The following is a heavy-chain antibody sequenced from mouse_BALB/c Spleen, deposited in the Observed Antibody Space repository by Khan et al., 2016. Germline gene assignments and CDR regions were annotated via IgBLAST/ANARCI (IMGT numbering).Heavy chain of an antibody. J-gene: IGHJ4*01. CDR3: GWDYAMAY. Sequence: EVQLVETGGGLVQPTGSLKLSCAASGFTFNTNAMNWVRQAPGKGLEWVARIRSKSNNYATYYADSVKDRFTISRDDSQRMLYLQMNNLKTEDTARYYCGWDYAMAYWGQGTSVTVSS. CDR1: GFTFNTNA. D-gene: IGHD4-1*01. CDR2: IRSKSNNYAT. V-gene: IGHV10S3*01.